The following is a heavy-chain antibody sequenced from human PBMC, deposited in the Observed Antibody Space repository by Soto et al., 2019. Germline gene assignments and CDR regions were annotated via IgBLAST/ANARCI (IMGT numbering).Heavy chain of an antibody. CDR1: GYSFTSYW. CDR2: IYPGDSDT. Sequence: GESLKISCKGSGYSFTSYWIGWVRQMPGKGLEWMGIIYPGDSDTRYSPSFQGQVTISADKSTSTAYLQWSSLKASDTAIYYCARTAAAGKYYYGVDVWGQGTTVTVSS. CDR3: ARTAAAGKYYYGVDV. J-gene: IGHJ6*02. D-gene: IGHD6-13*01. V-gene: IGHV5-51*01.